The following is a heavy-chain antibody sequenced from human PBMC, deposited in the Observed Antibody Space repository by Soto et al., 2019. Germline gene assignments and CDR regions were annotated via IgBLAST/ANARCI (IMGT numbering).Heavy chain of an antibody. J-gene: IGHJ4*02. CDR2: IYYSGST. D-gene: IGHD2-15*01. CDR3: ARHTGVAVFDY. V-gene: IGHV4-59*08. Sequence: SETLSLTCPVSGGSISSYYWSWIRQPPGKGLEWIGYIYYSGSTNYNPSLKSRVTISVDTSKNQFSLKLSSVTAADTAVYYCARHTGVAVFDYWGQGTLVTVSS. CDR1: GGSISSYY.